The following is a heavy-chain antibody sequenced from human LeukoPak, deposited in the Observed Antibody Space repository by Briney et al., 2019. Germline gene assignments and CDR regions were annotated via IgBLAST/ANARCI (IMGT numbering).Heavy chain of an antibody. Sequence: GSLRLSCAASGFTFSSYAMSWVRQAPGKGLEWIGEINHSGSTYYNPSLKSRVTISVDMSKNQFSLKLSSVTAADTAIYYCARRLTSYSSSSPRYFDYWGQGTLVTVSS. V-gene: IGHV4-34*01. CDR1: GFTFSSYA. J-gene: IGHJ4*02. CDR3: ARRLTSYSSSSPRYFDY. D-gene: IGHD6-13*01. CDR2: INHSGST.